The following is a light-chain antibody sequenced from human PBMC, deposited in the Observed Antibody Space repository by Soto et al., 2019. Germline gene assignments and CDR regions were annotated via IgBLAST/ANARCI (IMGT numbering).Light chain of an antibody. V-gene: IGKV3-20*01. J-gene: IGKJ1*01. CDR1: QSFATNY. CDR2: TIS. Sequence: EIVLTQSPGTLSLSPGERATLSCRSSQSFATNYLSWYQQRPGQAPRLLIYTISTRATGIPDRFSGSGSGADFTLTISRLEPADSAVYYFQRFVDSPPRWTFGQGTRVEIK. CDR3: QRFVDSPPRWT.